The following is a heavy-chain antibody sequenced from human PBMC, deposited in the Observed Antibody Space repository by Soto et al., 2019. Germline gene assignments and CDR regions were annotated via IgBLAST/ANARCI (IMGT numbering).Heavy chain of an antibody. CDR3: ARGDSTDCSNGVCSFFYNHDMDV. D-gene: IGHD2-8*01. CDR1: GYSFTDYH. CDR2: INPKSGGT. J-gene: IGHJ6*02. Sequence: AASVKVSCKXSGYSFTDYHIHWVRQAPGQGLEWLGRINPKSGGTSTAQKFQGWVTMTTDTSISTASMELTRLTSDDTAIYYCARGDSTDCSNGVCSFFYNHDMDVWGQGTTVTVS. V-gene: IGHV1-2*04.